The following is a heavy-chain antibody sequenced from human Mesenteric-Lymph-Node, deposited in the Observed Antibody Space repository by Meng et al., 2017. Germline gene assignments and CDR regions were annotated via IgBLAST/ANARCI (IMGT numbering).Heavy chain of an antibody. CDR2: IYSGGST. CDR3: ARENYHDSSGLYGGADDY. CDR1: GFTVSSNY. V-gene: IGHV3-53*01. J-gene: IGHJ4*02. Sequence: GGSLRLSCAASGFTVSSNYMSWVRQAPGKGLEWVSVIYSGGSTYYADSVKGRFTISRDNAKKSLYLQMNSLRAEDTAVYYCARENYHDSSGLYGGADDYWGQGTLVTVSS. D-gene: IGHD3-22*01.